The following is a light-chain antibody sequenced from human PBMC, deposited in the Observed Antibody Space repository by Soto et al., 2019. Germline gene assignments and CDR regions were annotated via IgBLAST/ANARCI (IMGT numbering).Light chain of an antibody. CDR2: EVS. CDR3: SSYTTTTTWV. J-gene: IGLJ3*02. Sequence: QSALTRPASVSGSPGQSITISCTGTSSDVGRYIYVSWYQHHPGEAPKLMIYEVSNRPSGVSNRFSGSKSGNTASLTISGLQPEDEADYYCSSYTTTTTWVFGGGTKLTVL. CDR1: SSDVGRYIY. V-gene: IGLV2-14*01.